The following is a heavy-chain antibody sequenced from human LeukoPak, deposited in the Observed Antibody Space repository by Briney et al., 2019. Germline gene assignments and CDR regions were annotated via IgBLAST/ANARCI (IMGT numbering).Heavy chain of an antibody. V-gene: IGHV7-4-1*02. D-gene: IGHD3-22*01. J-gene: IGHJ4*02. Sequence: ASVKVSCKASGYTFTSYAMNWVRQAPGQGLEWMGWINTNTGNPTYAQGFTGRFVFSLDTSVSTAYLQISSLKAEDTAVYYCARGDSSGYSKVFDYWGQGTLVTVSS. CDR1: GYTFTSYA. CDR3: ARGDSSGYSKVFDY. CDR2: INTNTGNP.